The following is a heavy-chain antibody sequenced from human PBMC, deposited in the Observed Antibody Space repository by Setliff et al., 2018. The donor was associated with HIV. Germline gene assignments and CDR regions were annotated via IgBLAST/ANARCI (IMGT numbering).Heavy chain of an antibody. CDR2: IIPIFGTA. D-gene: IGHD6-19*01. CDR3: ARDPTPYSEAVAFRFDP. Sequence: ASVKVSCKASGDTFSNYAISWVRQAPGQGLEWMGGIIPIFGTANHAQKFEGRVTITADKSTSTAYMEVNSLRFEDTAVYYCARDPTPYSEAVAFRFDPWGQGTLVTVSS. J-gene: IGHJ5*02. CDR1: GDTFSNYA. V-gene: IGHV1-69*06.